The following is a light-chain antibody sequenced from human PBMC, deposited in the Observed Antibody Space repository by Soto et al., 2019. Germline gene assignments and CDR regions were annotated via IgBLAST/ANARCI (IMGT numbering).Light chain of an antibody. CDR1: SSDVGGYNY. CDR2: DVS. Sequence: QSALTQPRSVSGSPGQSVTISCTGTSSDVGGYNYVSWYQQHPGKAPKLMIYDVSKRPSGVPDRFSGSKSGNTASLTISGLQAEDEDDYYCSSYAGSYTHYVFGTGTKVTVL. J-gene: IGLJ1*01. V-gene: IGLV2-11*01. CDR3: SSYAGSYTHYV.